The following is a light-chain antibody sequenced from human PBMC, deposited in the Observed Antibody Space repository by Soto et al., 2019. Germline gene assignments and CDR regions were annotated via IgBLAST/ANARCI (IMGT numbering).Light chain of an antibody. J-gene: IGKJ1*01. V-gene: IGKV3-20*01. CDR1: QRVSSRY. CDR3: EQYYHSPRT. Sequence: ILLTQSPGTLSLSPGERATISCRASQRVSSRYFAWFQQRPGQVPRLLIFGSSSRAPGIPDRFSGSGSGTDFTLTISRLETEDFGVYYCEQYYHSPRTFGQGTKV. CDR2: GSS.